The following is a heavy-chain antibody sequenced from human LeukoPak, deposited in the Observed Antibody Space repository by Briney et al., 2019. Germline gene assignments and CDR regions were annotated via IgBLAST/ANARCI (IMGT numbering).Heavy chain of an antibody. D-gene: IGHD3-22*01. Sequence: SGTLSLTCTVSGVSISSYYWSGIRQPPGKGLEWIGYIYYSENTNYNSSLKSRVTISEDTSKNQFSLKLTSVTAADTAVYYCAGGNCYDSRGHPYHFHFWGQGTLVSVSS. CDR1: GVSISSYY. V-gene: IGHV4-59*01. CDR2: IYYSENT. J-gene: IGHJ4*02. CDR3: AGGNCYDSRGHPYHFHF.